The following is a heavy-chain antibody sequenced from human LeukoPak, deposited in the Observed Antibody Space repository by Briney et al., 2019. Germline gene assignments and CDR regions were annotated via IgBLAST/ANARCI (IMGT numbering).Heavy chain of an antibody. CDR3: ARDDPMVRGVHLDY. Sequence: GGSLRLSCAASGFTFSSYAMSWVRQAPGKGLEWVSAISGSGGSTYYADSVKGRFTISRDNSKNTLYLQMNSLRAEDTAVYYCARDDPMVRGVHLDYWGQGTLVTVSS. CDR2: ISGSGGST. D-gene: IGHD3-10*01. J-gene: IGHJ4*02. V-gene: IGHV3-23*01. CDR1: GFTFSSYA.